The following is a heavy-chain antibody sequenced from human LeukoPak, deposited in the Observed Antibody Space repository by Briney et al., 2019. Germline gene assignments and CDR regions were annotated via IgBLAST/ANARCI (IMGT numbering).Heavy chain of an antibody. Sequence: SETLSLTCTVSGGSISSYYWSWIRQPAGKGLEWIGRIYTSGSTNYNPSLKSRVTMSVDTSKNQFSLKLSSVTAADTAVYYCARHPSSRDKYNWFDPWGQGTLVTVSS. CDR3: ARHPSSRDKYNWFDP. J-gene: IGHJ5*02. D-gene: IGHD6-13*01. CDR2: IYTSGST. V-gene: IGHV4-4*07. CDR1: GGSISSYY.